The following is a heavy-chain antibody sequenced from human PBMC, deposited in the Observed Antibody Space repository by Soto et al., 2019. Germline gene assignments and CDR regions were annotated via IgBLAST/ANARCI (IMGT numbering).Heavy chain of an antibody. Sequence: QVQLVQSGAEVKKPGASVKVSCKASGYTFTGYYMHWVRQAPGQGLEWMGGIIPIFGTANYAQKFQGRVTITADKSTSTAYMELSSLRSEDTAVYYCASEPGGGSYANWFDPWGQGTLVTVSS. CDR1: GYTFTGYY. D-gene: IGHD1-26*01. J-gene: IGHJ5*02. V-gene: IGHV1-69*06. CDR3: ASEPGGGSYANWFDP. CDR2: IIPIFGTA.